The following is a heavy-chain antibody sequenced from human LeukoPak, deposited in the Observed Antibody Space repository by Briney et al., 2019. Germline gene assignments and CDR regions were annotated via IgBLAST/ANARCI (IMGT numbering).Heavy chain of an antibody. CDR2: IYYSGST. J-gene: IGHJ4*02. V-gene: IGHV4-59*05. CDR3: ATQYTRWNPFAG. Sequence: SGGSLRLSCAASGFTFSSYSMNWVRQAPGKGLEWIGSIYYSGSTYDNPSLKSRVTLSLDTSKNQFSLKLSSVTAADTAVYYCATQYTRWNPFAGWGQGTLVTVSS. D-gene: IGHD1-1*01. CDR1: GFTFSSYSMN.